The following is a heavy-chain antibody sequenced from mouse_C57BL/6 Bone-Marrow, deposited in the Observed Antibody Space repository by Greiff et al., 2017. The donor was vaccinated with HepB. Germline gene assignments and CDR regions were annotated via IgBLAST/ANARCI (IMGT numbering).Heavy chain of an antibody. V-gene: IGHV1-61*01. CDR2: IYPSDSET. Sequence: QVQLQQPGAELVRPGSSVKLSCKASGYTFTSYWMDWVKQRPGQGLEWIGNIYPSDSETHYNQKFKDKATLTVDKSSSTAYMQLSSLTSEDSAVYYCARWKGSWFAYWGQGTLVTVSA. J-gene: IGHJ3*01. CDR3: ARWKGSWFAY. CDR1: GYTFTSYW.